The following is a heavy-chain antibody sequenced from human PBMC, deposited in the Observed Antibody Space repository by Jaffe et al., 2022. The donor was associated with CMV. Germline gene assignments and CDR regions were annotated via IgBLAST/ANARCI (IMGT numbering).Heavy chain of an antibody. D-gene: IGHD4-17*01. V-gene: IGHV3-48*02. CDR3: ASLQTTRLRMEAFDI. J-gene: IGHJ3*02. CDR2: ISSSSSTI. Sequence: EVQLVESGGGLVQPGGSLRLSCAASGFTFSSYSMNWVRQAPGKGLEWVSYISSSSSTIYYADSVKGRFTISRDNAKNSLYLQMNSLRDEDTAVYYCASLQTTRLRMEAFDIWGQGTMVTVSS. CDR1: GFTFSSYS.